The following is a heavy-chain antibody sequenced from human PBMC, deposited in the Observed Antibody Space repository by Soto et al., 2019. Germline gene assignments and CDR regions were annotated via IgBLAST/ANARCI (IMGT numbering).Heavy chain of an antibody. CDR1: RCTFMGYG. V-gene: IGHV3-30*18. J-gene: IGHJ6*02. Sequence: GVSLRLSCASSRCTFMGYGMRWVRQATGKGLEWVSIISYNGGNKYYVDSVKGRFTISRDNSKNTLYLQMNSLRAEDTAVYYCAKDVGYGDYGHGMDVWGQGTTVTVSS. D-gene: IGHD4-17*01. CDR2: ISYNGGNK. CDR3: AKDVGYGDYGHGMDV.